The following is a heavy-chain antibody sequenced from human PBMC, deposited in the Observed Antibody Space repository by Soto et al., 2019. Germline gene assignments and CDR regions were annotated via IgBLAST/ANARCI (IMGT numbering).Heavy chain of an antibody. CDR2: IIPIFGTT. Sequence: SVKVSCKASGGTFSSYAISWVRQAPGQGLEWIGGIIPIFGTTNYAQKFQERVTITGDESTSTAYMELSSLRSEDTAVYYCAASPPPYYYDSSGYLALDAFDIWGQGTMVTVSS. V-gene: IGHV1-69*13. CDR3: AASPPPYYYDSSGYLALDAFDI. CDR1: GGTFSSYA. J-gene: IGHJ3*02. D-gene: IGHD3-22*01.